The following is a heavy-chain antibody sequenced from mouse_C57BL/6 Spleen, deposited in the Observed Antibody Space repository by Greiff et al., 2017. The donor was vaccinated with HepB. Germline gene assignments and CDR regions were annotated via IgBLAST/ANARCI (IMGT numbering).Heavy chain of an antibody. CDR2: ISYDGSN. D-gene: IGHD2-5*01. J-gene: IGHJ4*01. CDR3: ARDSNWDYYAMDY. Sequence: EVHLVESGPGLVKPSQSLSLTCSVTGYSITSGYYWNWIRQFPGNKPEWMGYISYDGSNNYNPSLKNRISITRDTSKNQFFLKLNSVTTEDTATYYCARDSNWDYYAMDYWGQGTSVTVSS. V-gene: IGHV3-6*01. CDR1: GYSITSGYY.